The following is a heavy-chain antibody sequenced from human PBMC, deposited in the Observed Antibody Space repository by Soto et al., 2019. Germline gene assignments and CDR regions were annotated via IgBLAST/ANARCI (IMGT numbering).Heavy chain of an antibody. CDR2: IYYSGST. CDR3: VRPTKQLADAFDI. Sequence: SETLSLTCTVSGGSISSSSYYWGWIRQPPGKGLEWIGSIYYSGSTYYNPSLKSRVTISVDTSKNQFSLKLSSVTAADTAVYYCVRPTKQLADAFDIWGQGTMVTVSS. D-gene: IGHD6-13*01. CDR1: GGSISSSSYY. V-gene: IGHV4-39*01. J-gene: IGHJ3*02.